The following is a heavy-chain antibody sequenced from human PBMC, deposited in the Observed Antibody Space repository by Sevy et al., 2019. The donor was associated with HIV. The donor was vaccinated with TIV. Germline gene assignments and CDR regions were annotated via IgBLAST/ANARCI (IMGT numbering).Heavy chain of an antibody. CDR1: GFPLPNLA. D-gene: IGHD4-17*01. V-gene: IGHV3-33*08. Sequence: GGSLRPSCEAPGFPLPNLAVHWVRRAPGKGLAWVALMWFDGSNKYYADSVKGRFTVSRDDSKNTLYLQMNSLRADDTAIYYCARDREFYDHGEYGPTSAPDLWGQGTLVTVSS. CDR3: ARDREFYDHGEYGPTSAPDL. J-gene: IGHJ5*02. CDR2: MWFDGSNK.